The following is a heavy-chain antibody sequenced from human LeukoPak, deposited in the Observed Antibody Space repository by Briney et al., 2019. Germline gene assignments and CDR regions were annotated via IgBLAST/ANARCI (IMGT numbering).Heavy chain of an antibody. Sequence: GGSLRLSCAASGFTFDDYGRSWVRQAPGKGLEWVSGINWNGGSTGYADSVKGRFTISGDNAKNSLYLQMNSLRAEDTALYYCARRHYSSSWISYYYYYMDVWGKGTTVTVSS. CDR1: GFTFDDYG. J-gene: IGHJ6*03. CDR3: ARRHYSSSWISYYYYYMDV. V-gene: IGHV3-20*04. D-gene: IGHD6-13*01. CDR2: INWNGGST.